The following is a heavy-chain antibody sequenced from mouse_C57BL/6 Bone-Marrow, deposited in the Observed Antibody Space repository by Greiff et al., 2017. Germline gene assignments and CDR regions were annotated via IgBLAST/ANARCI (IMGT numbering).Heavy chain of an antibody. CDR2: INPGSGGT. CDR1: GYAFTNYL. D-gene: IGHD4-1*01. J-gene: IGHJ3*01. V-gene: IGHV1-54*01. Sequence: QVQLQSGAELVRPGTSVKVSCKASGYAFTNYLIEWVKQRPGQGLEWIGVINPGSGGTNYNEKFKGKATLTAEKSSSTAYMQLSSLTSEDSAVYFCARSKNWDSWFAYWGQGTLVTVSA. CDR3: ARSKNWDSWFAY.